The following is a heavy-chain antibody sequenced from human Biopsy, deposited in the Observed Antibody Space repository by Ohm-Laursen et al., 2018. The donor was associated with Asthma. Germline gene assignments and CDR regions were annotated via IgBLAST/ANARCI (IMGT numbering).Heavy chain of an antibody. CDR3: AESDYYGSGYYYGMDV. V-gene: IGHV1-46*01. J-gene: IGHJ6*02. Sequence: VASVKVSCKAPGYTFTSYYMHWVRQAPGHGLEWMGMINPFGGSSNFAQKFQGRLTMTRDTSTRTVYMELSSLRSEDTAVYYCAESDYYGSGYYYGMDVWGQGTTVTVSS. D-gene: IGHD3-10*01. CDR1: GYTFTSYY. CDR2: INPFGGSS.